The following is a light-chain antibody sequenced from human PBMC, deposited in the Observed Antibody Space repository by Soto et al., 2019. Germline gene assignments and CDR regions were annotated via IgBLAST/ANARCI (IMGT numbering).Light chain of an antibody. Sequence: QYALTQPASVSGSPGQSITIYCTGTSSDVGGYNYVSWYQQHPGKAPKLMIYEVSNRPSGVSNRFSCSKSGNTASLTISGLQADDEAHYYCRSYTSSSTRVFGGGTKVTVL. CDR2: EVS. J-gene: IGLJ2*01. CDR1: SSDVGGYNY. CDR3: RSYTSSSTRV. V-gene: IGLV2-14*01.